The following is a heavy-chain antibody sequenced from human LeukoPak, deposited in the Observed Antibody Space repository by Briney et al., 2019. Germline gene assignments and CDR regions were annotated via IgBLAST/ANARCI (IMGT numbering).Heavy chain of an antibody. CDR2: INTNTGNP. D-gene: IGHD3-22*01. Sequence: GASVKVSCKASGYTFTGYYMHWVRQAPGQGLEWMGWINTNTGNPTYAQGFTGRFVFSLDTSVSTAYLQISSLKAEDTAVYYCARVLPYYYDSSGYYLMSFDYWGQGTLVTVSS. V-gene: IGHV7-4-1*02. J-gene: IGHJ4*02. CDR3: ARVLPYYYDSSGYYLMSFDY. CDR1: GYTFTGYY.